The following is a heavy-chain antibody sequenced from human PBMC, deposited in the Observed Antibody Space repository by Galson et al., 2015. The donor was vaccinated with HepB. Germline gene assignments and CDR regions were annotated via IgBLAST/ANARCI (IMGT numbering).Heavy chain of an antibody. Sequence: SVKVSCKASGYTFTANGISWVRQAPGQGLEWMGWISANSGDTRYAQNLQGRVTLTRDTSTSTAYLELRSLRSDDTAAYYCARDRDYRFDYWGQGTLVTVSS. J-gene: IGHJ4*02. CDR1: GYTFTANG. CDR2: ISANSGDT. CDR3: ARDRDYRFDY. V-gene: IGHV1-18*04. D-gene: IGHD4/OR15-4a*01.